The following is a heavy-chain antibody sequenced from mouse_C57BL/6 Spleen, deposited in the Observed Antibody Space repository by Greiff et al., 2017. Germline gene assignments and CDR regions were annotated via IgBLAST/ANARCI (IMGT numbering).Heavy chain of an antibody. Sequence: EVQLQQSGAELVRPGASVKLSCTASGFNIKDDYMHWVKQRPEQGLEWIGWIDPENGDTEYASKFQGKATITADPSSNTAYLQLSSLTSEDTAVXYCTQGGLRRYFDYWGQGTTLTVAS. V-gene: IGHV14-4*01. CDR3: TQGGLRRYFDY. CDR1: GFNIKDDY. J-gene: IGHJ2*01. CDR2: IDPENGDT. D-gene: IGHD2-4*01.